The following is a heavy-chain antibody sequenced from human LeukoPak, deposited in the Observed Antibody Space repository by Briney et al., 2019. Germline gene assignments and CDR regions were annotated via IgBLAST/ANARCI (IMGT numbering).Heavy chain of an antibody. CDR1: GYTFTGYY. CDR3: ARGEVRYYYGSGSPQDNDY. CDR2: INPNSGGT. V-gene: IGHV1-2*02. D-gene: IGHD3-10*01. J-gene: IGHJ4*02. Sequence: GASVKVSCKASGYTFTGYYMHWVRQAPGQGLEWMGWINPNSGGTNYAQKFQGRVTMTRDTSISTAYMELSRLRSDDTAVYYCARGEVRYYYGSGSPQDNDYWGQGTLSPSPQ.